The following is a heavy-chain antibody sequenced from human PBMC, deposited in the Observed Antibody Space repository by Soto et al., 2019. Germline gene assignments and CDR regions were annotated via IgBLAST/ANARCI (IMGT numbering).Heavy chain of an antibody. CDR2: IGGSGITI. CDR3: ARVPFIVPVVPAYYMDV. J-gene: IGHJ6*03. V-gene: IGHV3-48*01. Sequence: GGSLRLSCAASGFTFSSYSMNWVRQAPGKGLEWVSYIGGSGITIYYADSVKGRFTISRDNVRNSLYLQMNSLRAEDTAVYYCARVPFIVPVVPAYYMDVWGKGTTVTVSS. CDR1: GFTFSSYS. D-gene: IGHD2-2*01.